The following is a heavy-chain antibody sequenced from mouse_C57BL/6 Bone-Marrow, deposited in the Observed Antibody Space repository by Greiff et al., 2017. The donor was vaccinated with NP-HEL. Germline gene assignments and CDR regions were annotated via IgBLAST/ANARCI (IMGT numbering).Heavy chain of an antibody. V-gene: IGHV5-12*01. Sequence: DVQLQESGGGLVQPGGSLKLSCAASGFTFSDYYMYWVRQTPEKRLEWVAYISNGGGSTYYLDTVKGRFTISRDNAKNTLYLQMSRLKSEDTAMYYGARHEIYYGNYVGYFDVWGTGTTVTVSS. CDR3: ARHEIYYGNYVGYFDV. CDR1: GFTFSDYY. J-gene: IGHJ1*03. D-gene: IGHD2-1*01. CDR2: ISNGGGST.